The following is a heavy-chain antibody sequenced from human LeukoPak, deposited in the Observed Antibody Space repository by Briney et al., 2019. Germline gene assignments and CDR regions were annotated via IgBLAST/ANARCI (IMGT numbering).Heavy chain of an antibody. CDR3: ARRSDFDY. J-gene: IGHJ4*02. Sequence: GGSLRLSCAASRFTFSNAWMSWVRQAPGKGLEWVSYISTTGTIYYADSVKGRFTISRDNAKNSLYLQMNSLRAEDTAVYYCARRSDFDYWGQGTLVTVSS. CDR2: ISTTGTI. D-gene: IGHD1-26*01. CDR1: RFTFSNAW. V-gene: IGHV3-69-1*02.